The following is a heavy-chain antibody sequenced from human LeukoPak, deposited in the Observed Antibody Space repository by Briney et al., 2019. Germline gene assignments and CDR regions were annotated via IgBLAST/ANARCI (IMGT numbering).Heavy chain of an antibody. Sequence: KSGGSLRLSCAASGFTFSSYSMNWFRQAPGKGLEWVSSISSSSSYIYYADSVKGRFTISRDNAKNSLYLQMNSLRAEDTAVYYCASDPGYSYGYGSYWGQGTLVTVSS. CDR3: ASDPGYSYGYGSY. V-gene: IGHV3-21*01. CDR1: GFTFSSYS. D-gene: IGHD5-18*01. J-gene: IGHJ4*02. CDR2: ISSSSSYI.